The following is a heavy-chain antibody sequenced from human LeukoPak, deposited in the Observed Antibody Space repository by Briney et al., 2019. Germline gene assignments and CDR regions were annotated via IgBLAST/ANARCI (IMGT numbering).Heavy chain of an antibody. CDR1: GFTFSSYS. V-gene: IGHV3-21*01. Sequence: KTGGSLRLSCAASGFTFSSYSMNWVRQAPGKGLEWVSSISSSSSYIYYADSVKGRFTISRDNAKNSLYLQMNSLRAEDTAVYYCARDRGSGSYYRGFYYYYGMDVWGQGTTVTVSS. D-gene: IGHD3-10*01. CDR2: ISSSSSYI. J-gene: IGHJ6*02. CDR3: ARDRGSGSYYRGFYYYYGMDV.